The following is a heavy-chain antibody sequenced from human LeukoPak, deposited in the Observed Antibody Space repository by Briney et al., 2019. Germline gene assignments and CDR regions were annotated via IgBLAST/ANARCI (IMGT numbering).Heavy chain of an antibody. Sequence: WASVKLSCKVSGYTFSGYSMHWVRQAPGQGLEWMGWINPNSSGTNYAQKFQGRVTMTRDTSISTAHMELSRLRSDDAAVYYCARDGVGYDDSSGYYYFQHWGQGTLVTVSS. CDR3: ARDGVGYDDSSGYYYFQH. D-gene: IGHD3-22*01. V-gene: IGHV1-2*02. J-gene: IGHJ1*01. CDR2: INPNSSGT. CDR1: GYTFSGYS.